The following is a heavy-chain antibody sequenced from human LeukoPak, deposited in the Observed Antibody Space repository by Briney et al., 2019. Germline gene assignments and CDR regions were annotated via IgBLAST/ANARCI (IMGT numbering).Heavy chain of an antibody. CDR2: ISSSSSYI. Sequence: GGSLRLSRAASGFTFSSYSMNWVRQAPGKGLEWVSYISSSSSYIYYADSVKGRFTISRDNAKNSLYLQMNSLRAEDTAVYYCATSRGSWPDYFDYWGQGTLVTVSS. D-gene: IGHD6-13*01. CDR3: ATSRGSWPDYFDY. V-gene: IGHV3-21*05. J-gene: IGHJ4*02. CDR1: GFTFSSYS.